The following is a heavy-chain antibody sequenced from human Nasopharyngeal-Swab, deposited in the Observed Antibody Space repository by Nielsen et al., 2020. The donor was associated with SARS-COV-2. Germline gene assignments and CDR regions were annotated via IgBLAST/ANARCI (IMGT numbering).Heavy chain of an antibody. CDR2: ISGSGGST. J-gene: IGHJ4*02. Sequence: WIRQPPGKGLEWVSAISGSGGSTYYADSVKGRFTISRDKSKNTLYLQMNSLRAEDTAVYYCAKEPVVTMRVGVFDTYFDYWGQGTLVTVSS. V-gene: IGHV3-23*01. CDR3: AKEPVVTMRVGVFDTYFDY. D-gene: IGHD3-22*01.